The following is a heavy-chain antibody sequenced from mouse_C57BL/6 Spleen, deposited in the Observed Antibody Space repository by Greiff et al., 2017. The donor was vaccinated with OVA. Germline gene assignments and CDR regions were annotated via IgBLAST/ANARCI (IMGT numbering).Heavy chain of an antibody. J-gene: IGHJ1*03. Sequence: EVQLQQSGPGLVKPSQSLSLTCSVTGYSITSGYYWNWIRQFPGNKLEWMGYISYDGSNNYNPSLKNRISITRDTSKNQFFMKLNSVTTEDTATYNCARGVSGSSRYWYFDVWGTGTTVTVSS. V-gene: IGHV3-6*01. CDR2: ISYDGSN. CDR1: GYSITSGYY. CDR3: ARGVSGSSRYWYFDV. D-gene: IGHD1-1*01.